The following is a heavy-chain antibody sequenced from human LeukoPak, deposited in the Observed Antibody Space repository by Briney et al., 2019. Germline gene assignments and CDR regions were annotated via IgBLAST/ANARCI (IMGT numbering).Heavy chain of an antibody. J-gene: IGHJ6*02. D-gene: IGHD3-10*01. Sequence: SETLSLTCAVYGGSFSDYYWTWIRQPPGKGLEWIGEINHRGSTHYNPSLKSRVTISVDTSRNQFPLKLSSVTAADTAVYYCARHYNTYYYGMDVWGQGTTVTVSS. V-gene: IGHV4-34*01. CDR2: INHRGST. CDR1: GGSFSDYY. CDR3: ARHYNTYYYGMDV.